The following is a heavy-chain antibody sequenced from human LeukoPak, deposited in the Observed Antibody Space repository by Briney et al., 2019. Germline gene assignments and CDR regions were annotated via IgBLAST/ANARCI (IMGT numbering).Heavy chain of an antibody. CDR1: GGSISSYY. J-gene: IGHJ4*02. CDR2: INHSGST. Sequence: SETLSLTCTVSGGSISSYYWSWIRQPPGKGLEWIGEINHSGSTNYNPSLKSRVTISVDTSKNQFSLKLSSVTAADTAVYYCARGRFQDYWGQGTLVTVSS. CDR3: ARGRFQDY. V-gene: IGHV4-34*01.